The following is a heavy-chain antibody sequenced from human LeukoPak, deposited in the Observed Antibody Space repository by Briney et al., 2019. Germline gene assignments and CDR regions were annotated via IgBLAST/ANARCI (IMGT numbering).Heavy chain of an antibody. CDR3: ARDGAGGQWLASFYYYYYGMDV. Sequence: GGSLRLSCAASGFTFSSYGMHWVRQAPGKGLEWVAVIWYDGSNKYYADSVKGRFTISRDNSKNTLYLQMNSLRAEDTAVYYCARDGAGGQWLASFYYYYYGMDVWGQGTTVTVSS. CDR2: IWYDGSNK. J-gene: IGHJ6*02. CDR1: GFTFSSYG. D-gene: IGHD6-19*01. V-gene: IGHV3-33*01.